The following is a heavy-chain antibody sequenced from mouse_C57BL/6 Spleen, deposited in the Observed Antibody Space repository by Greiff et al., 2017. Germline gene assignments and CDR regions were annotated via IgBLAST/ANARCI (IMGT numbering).Heavy chain of an antibody. D-gene: IGHD2-3*01. V-gene: IGHV1-80*01. CDR3: ARAPTYDGGAFAY. J-gene: IGHJ3*01. CDR1: GYAFSSYW. Sequence: VQRVESGAELVKPGASVKISCKASGYAFSSYWMNWVKQRPGKGLEWIGQIYPGDGDTNYNGKFKGKATLTADKSSSTAYMQLSSLTSEDSAVYFCARAPTYDGGAFAYWGQGTLVTVSA. CDR2: IYPGDGDT.